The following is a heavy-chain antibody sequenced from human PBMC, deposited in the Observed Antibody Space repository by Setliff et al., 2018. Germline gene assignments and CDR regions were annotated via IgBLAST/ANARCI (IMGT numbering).Heavy chain of an antibody. D-gene: IGHD1-26*01. CDR2: INHSGST. CDR3: ARDGPGRGVDY. V-gene: IGHV4-34*01. Sequence: SETLSLTCAVYGGSFSTYYWIWIRQPPGKGLEWIGEINHSGSTNYNPSLKSRVTISVDTSKNQFSLKLSSVTAADTAVYYCARDGPGRGVDYWGQGTLVTAPQ. CDR1: GGSFSTYY. J-gene: IGHJ4*02.